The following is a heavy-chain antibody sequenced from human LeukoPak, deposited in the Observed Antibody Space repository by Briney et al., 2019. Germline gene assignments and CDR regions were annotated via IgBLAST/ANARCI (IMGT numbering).Heavy chain of an antibody. CDR1: GFTFSNYA. CDR3: ANSLYRPLQDYYYMDV. CDR2: ISGRGGNT. J-gene: IGHJ6*03. V-gene: IGHV3-23*01. Sequence: PGGSLRLSCAASGFTFSNYAMNWVRQAPGKGLEWVSAISGRGGNTYYADSVKGRFTISRDNSKNTLYLHMNSLRAEDTAVYYCANSLYRPLQDYYYMDVWGKGTTVTVSS. D-gene: IGHD2-8*01.